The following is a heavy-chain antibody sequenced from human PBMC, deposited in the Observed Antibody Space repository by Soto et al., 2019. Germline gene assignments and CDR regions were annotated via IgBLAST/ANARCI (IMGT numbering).Heavy chain of an antibody. J-gene: IGHJ4*02. CDR3: SKFGMDTTKRSRPYYFDY. V-gene: IGHV3-23*01. D-gene: IGHD5-18*01. Sequence: PGGSLRLSCAASGFTFNTYAMSWVRQAPGKGLEWVSSICGSGSDTYYADSVKGRFTFSRDNSKNTRYLQMNSLRAEDTAVYYCSKFGMDTTKRSRPYYFDYWGQGALVTVSS. CDR2: ICGSGSDT. CDR1: GFTFNTYA.